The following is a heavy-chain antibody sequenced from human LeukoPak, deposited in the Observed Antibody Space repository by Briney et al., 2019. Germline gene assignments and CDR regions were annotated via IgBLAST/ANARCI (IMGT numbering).Heavy chain of an antibody. CDR2: INPNSGGT. V-gene: IGHV1-2*02. Sequence: ASVKVSCKASGYTFTGYYMHWVRQAPGQGLEWMGWINPNSGGTNYAQKFQGRVTMTRDTSISTAYMELIRLRSDYTAVYYCASGPGIWHAFDIWGQGTMVTVSS. J-gene: IGHJ3*02. CDR1: GYTFTGYY. CDR3: ASGPGIWHAFDI. D-gene: IGHD6-13*01.